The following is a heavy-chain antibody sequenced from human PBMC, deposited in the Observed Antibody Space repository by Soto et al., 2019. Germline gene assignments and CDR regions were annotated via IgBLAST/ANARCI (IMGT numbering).Heavy chain of an antibody. J-gene: IGHJ4*02. CDR2: FSYDGIIK. Sequence: QVQLVESGGGVVQPGRSLRLSCEASGFTFSSSPMHWVGQAPGKGLEWVAVFSYDGIIKVYADSVQGRFTISRDISKNTLYLQMNSLRTEDTAVYYCVRDKIRGPPDYCDDWGQGTLVTVSS. V-gene: IGHV3-30-3*01. CDR1: GFTFSSSP. CDR3: VRDKIRGPPDYCDD.